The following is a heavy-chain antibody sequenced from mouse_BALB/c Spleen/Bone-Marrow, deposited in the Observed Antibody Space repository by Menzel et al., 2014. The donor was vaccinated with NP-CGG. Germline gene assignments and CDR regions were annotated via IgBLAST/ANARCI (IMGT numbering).Heavy chain of an antibody. CDR2: IYPGNGDT. J-gene: IGHJ4*01. CDR3: ARNYYGYYYALDY. Sequence: QSGAELVKPGASVKMSCKASGYTFTSYNMHWVKQTPGQGLEWIGAIYPGNGDTSYNQKFKGKATLTADKPSSTAYMLLSSLTSEDSAVYYCARNYYGYYYALDYWGQGTSVTVSS. CDR1: GYTFTSYN. D-gene: IGHD1-1*01. V-gene: IGHV1-12*01.